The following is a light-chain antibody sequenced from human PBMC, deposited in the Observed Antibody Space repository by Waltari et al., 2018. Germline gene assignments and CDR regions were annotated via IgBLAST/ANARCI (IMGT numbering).Light chain of an antibody. CDR3: QTGGFGIWV. CDR1: SGHSSYS. J-gene: IGLJ3*02. Sequence: QLMLTQSPSASASLGASVKLTCTLSSGHSSYSIAWHHQHPEKGPRVLMKVNREGSHINGDGIPDRSSGSSSWSERYLSIASLQSEDEADYYCQTGGFGIWVFGGGTKLTVL. V-gene: IGLV4-69*01. CDR2: VNREGSH.